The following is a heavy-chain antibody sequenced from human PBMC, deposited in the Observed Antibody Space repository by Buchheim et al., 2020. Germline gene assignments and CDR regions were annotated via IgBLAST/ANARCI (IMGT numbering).Heavy chain of an antibody. Sequence: EELLEESGGGLVQPGGSLRLSCVGSGFAFSSYWMHWVRQVPGKGLVWVSRANSDGNNTIYADSVKGRFTISRDNAKNTLYLQMNSLRVEDTAVYYCVRDGSRPLEYRPYGMDVWGQGTT. D-gene: IGHD1-1*01. CDR1: GFAFSSYW. J-gene: IGHJ6*02. CDR3: VRDGSRPLEYRPYGMDV. V-gene: IGHV3-74*01. CDR2: ANSDGNNT.